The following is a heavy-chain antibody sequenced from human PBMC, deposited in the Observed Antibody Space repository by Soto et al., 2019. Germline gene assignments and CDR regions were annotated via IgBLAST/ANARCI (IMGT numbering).Heavy chain of an antibody. CDR2: ISYDGSNK. J-gene: IGHJ4*01. D-gene: IGHD3-22*01. CDR1: GFTFSSYG. CDR3: GKDRNYYDSSGFLRY. V-gene: IGHV3-30*18. Sequence: GGSLRLSCAASGFTFSSYGMHWVRQAPGKGLEWVAVISYDGSNKYYADSVKGRFTISRDNSKNTLYLQMNSMRAEDTAVYYCGKDRNYYDSSGFLRYWGQGALVAVSS.